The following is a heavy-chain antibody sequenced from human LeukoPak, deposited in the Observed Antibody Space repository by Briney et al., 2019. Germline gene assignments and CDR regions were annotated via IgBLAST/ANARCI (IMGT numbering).Heavy chain of an antibody. CDR1: GVSFDDYG. Sequence: PGGSLRLSCAACGVSFDDYGVGWVRQAPGKGLEWVSGINWNGGSTGYADSVKGRFTISRDNAKNSLNMQMNSLRAEDTALSPRTRASGYGSGILNLHYWYCDLWGRGTLVTVSS. J-gene: IGHJ2*01. V-gene: IGHV3-20*01. CDR3: TRASGYGSGILNLHYWYCDL. CDR2: INWNGGST. D-gene: IGHD3-10*01.